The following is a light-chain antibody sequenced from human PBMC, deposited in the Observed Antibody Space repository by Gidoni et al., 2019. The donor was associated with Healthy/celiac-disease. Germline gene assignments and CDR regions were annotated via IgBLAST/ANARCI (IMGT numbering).Light chain of an antibody. V-gene: IGKV1-9*01. CDR2: AAS. J-gene: IGKJ1*01. CDR3: QQLNSYPRT. CDR1: QGISSY. Sequence: IQLTQSPSSLSASVGDRVTITCRASQGISSYLAWYQQKPWKAPKLLIYAASTLQSGVPSRFSGSGSGTDFTLTISSLQPEDFATYYCQQLNSYPRTFGQGTKVEIK.